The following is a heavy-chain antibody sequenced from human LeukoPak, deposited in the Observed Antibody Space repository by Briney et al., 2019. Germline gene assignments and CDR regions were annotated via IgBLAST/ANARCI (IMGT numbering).Heavy chain of an antibody. D-gene: IGHD2-2*01. CDR3: ARGGDIVVVPAAPRGYNWFDP. J-gene: IGHJ5*02. CDR1: GGSFSGYY. CDR2: INHSGST. Sequence: SETLSLTCAVYGGSFSGYYWSWLRQPPGKGLEWLGEINHSGSTNYNPSLKSRVTISVDTSKNQFSLKLSSVTAADTAVYYCARGGDIVVVPAAPRGYNWFDPWGQGTLVTVSS. V-gene: IGHV4-34*01.